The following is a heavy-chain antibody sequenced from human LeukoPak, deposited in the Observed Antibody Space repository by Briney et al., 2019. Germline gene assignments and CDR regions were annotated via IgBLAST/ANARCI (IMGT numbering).Heavy chain of an antibody. V-gene: IGHV4-59*01. CDR3: AVYGSGIDY. J-gene: IGHJ4*02. Sequence: SETLSLTCTVSGGSISSYYWSWIRQPPGKGLEWIGYIYYSGSANYDPSLKSRVTISVDTSKNQFSLKLSSVTAADAAVYYCAVYGSGIDYWGQGTLVTVSS. CDR2: IYYSGSA. CDR1: GGSISSYY. D-gene: IGHD3-10*01.